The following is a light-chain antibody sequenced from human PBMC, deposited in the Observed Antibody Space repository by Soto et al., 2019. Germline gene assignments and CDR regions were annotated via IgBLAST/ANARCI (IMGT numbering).Light chain of an antibody. CDR3: QQYDNWPQT. J-gene: IGKJ1*01. CDR2: GAS. CDR1: QSVSSD. V-gene: IGKV3-15*01. Sequence: EIVMTQSPATLYVSPGERATLSCKASQSVSSDLAWYQHKPGHAPRLLIYGASTRATGIPARFSGRGSGTEFTLTISSLQSVDFAVYYCQQYDNWPQTFGQGTKVDIK.